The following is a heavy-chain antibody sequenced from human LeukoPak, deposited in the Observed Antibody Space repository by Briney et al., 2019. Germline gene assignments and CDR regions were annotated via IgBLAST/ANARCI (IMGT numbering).Heavy chain of an antibody. J-gene: IGHJ4*02. CDR1: GYTFTNNG. CDR2: ISTYNGNT. D-gene: IGHD3-10*01. Sequence: ASVKVSCKASGYTFTNNGITWVRQAPGQGLEWMGWISTYNGNTNYPQKLQGRVTMTTDTSTSTAYMELRSLRSDDTAVYYCARFLKTGSGSYPFDYWGQGTLVTVSS. V-gene: IGHV1-18*01. CDR3: ARFLKTGSGSYPFDY.